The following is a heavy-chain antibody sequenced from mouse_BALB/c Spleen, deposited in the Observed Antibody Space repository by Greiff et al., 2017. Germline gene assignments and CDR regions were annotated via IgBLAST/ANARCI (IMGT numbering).Heavy chain of an antibody. CDR3: ARTGRNFITTATGYFDY. CDR1: GFTFSSYA. Sequence: EVQGVESGGGLVKPGGSLKLSCAASGFTFSSYAMSWVRQTPEKRLEWVASISSGGSTYYPDSVKGRFTISRDNARNILYLQMSSLRSEDTAMYYCARTGRNFITTATGYFDYWGQGTTLTVSS. V-gene: IGHV5-6-5*01. D-gene: IGHD1-2*01. J-gene: IGHJ2*01. CDR2: ISSGGST.